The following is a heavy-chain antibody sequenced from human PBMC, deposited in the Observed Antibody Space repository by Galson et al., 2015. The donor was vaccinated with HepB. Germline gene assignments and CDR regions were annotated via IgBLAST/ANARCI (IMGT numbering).Heavy chain of an antibody. V-gene: IGHV2-5*02. D-gene: IGHD3-16*01. Sequence: PALVKPTQTLTLTCSFSGFSFTTSGVGVGWIRQPPGKALEWLALIYWDDDKRYSPSLKHRLTITKDASKNQVVLTMTNMDPADTGTYFCAQSVVFPPWFDPWGQGILVAVSS. CDR1: GFSFTTSGVG. J-gene: IGHJ5*02. CDR3: AQSVVFPPWFDP. CDR2: IYWDDDK.